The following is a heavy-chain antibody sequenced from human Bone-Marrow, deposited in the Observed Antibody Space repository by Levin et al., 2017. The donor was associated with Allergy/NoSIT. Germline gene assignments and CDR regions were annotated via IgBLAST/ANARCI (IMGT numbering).Heavy chain of an antibody. CDR3: ARGRSIAARLGYYFDY. CDR2: IWYDGSNK. D-gene: IGHD6-6*01. V-gene: IGHV3-33*01. CDR1: GFTFSSYG. J-gene: IGHJ4*02. Sequence: QSGGSLRLSCAASGFTFSSYGMHWVRQAPGKGLEWVAVIWYDGSNKYYADSVKGRFTISRDNSKNTLYLQMNSLRAEDTAVYYCARGRSIAARLGYYFDYWGQGTLVTVSS.